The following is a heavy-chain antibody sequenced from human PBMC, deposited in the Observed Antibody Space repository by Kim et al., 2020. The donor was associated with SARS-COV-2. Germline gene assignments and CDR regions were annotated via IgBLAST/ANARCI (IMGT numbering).Heavy chain of an antibody. V-gene: IGHV4-34*01. CDR2: INHSGST. Sequence: SETLSLTCAVYGGSFSGYYWSWIRQPPGKGLEWIGEINHSGSTNYNPSLKSRVTISVDTSKNQFSLKLSSVTAADTAVYYCARGPNRLGSSQDGSGSYLTLSRGAHNYWGQGTLVTVSS. CDR1: GGSFSGYY. D-gene: IGHD3-10*01. J-gene: IGHJ4*02. CDR3: ARGPNRLGSSQDGSGSYLTLSRGAHNY.